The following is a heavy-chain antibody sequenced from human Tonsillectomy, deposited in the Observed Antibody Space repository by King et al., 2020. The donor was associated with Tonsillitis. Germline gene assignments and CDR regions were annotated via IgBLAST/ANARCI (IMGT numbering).Heavy chain of an antibody. CDR2: ISYDGVIK. J-gene: IGHJ4*02. CDR1: GFTFSSDA. CDR3: AKEEVGLHD. V-gene: IGHV3-30*18. Sequence: VQLVESVGGVVQPGRSLRLSCAASGFTFSSDAIHWARKAPGKVLEWVAVISYDGVIKYYAHSVKGRFTIARANSKTTLYLQMNSLRTEDTAVYYCAKEEVGLHDWGQGTLVTVSS.